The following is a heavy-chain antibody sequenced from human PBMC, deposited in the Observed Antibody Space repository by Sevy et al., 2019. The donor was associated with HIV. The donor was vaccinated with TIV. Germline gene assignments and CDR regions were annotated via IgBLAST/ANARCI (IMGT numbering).Heavy chain of an antibody. D-gene: IGHD3-3*01. CDR1: GFTFSSYS. CDR3: AREATYDFWSGYPNNWFDP. V-gene: IGHV3-21*01. J-gene: IGHJ5*02. Sequence: GGSLRLSCAASGFTFSSYSMNWVRHAPGKGLEWVSSISSSSSYIYYADSVKGRFTISRDNAKNSLYLQMNSLRAEDTAVYYCAREATYDFWSGYPNNWFDPWGQGTLVTVSS. CDR2: ISSSSSYI.